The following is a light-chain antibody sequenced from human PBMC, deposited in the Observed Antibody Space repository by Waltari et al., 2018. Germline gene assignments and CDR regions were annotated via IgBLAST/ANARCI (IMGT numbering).Light chain of an antibody. CDR2: KVS. CDR3: MQGTHWPWT. J-gene: IGKJ1*01. CDR1: QSLVPSDGKTY. V-gene: IGKV2-30*02. Sequence: QSLVPSDGKTYLNWFHQRPGQSPRRLIYKVSNRDSGVPDRFSGSGSGTEFTLNINRVEAEDVGVYYCMQGTHWPWTFGQGTKVEIK.